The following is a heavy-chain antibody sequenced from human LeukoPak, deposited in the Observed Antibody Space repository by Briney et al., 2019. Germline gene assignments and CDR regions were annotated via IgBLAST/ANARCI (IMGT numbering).Heavy chain of an antibody. CDR1: GYSFPSYW. CDR3: ARHVRSGSGLGNYYRDGDAFHI. J-gene: IGHJ3*02. Sequence: GESLKISCKGSGYSFPSYWIGWVRQMPGRGLEWMGIIYPGDSDTRYSPSFQGQVTISADKSISTAYLQWSSLKASDTAMYYCARHVRSGSGLGNYYRDGDAFHIWGQGTMVTVSS. D-gene: IGHD3-10*01. V-gene: IGHV5-51*01. CDR2: IYPGDSDT.